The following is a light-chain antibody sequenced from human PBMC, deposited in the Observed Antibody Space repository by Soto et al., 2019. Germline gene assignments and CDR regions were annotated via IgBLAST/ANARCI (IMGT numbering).Light chain of an antibody. CDR1: QSVSSY. CDR2: GAS. V-gene: IGKV3-20*01. Sequence: EIVMTQSPATLSVSPGERATLSCRASQSVSSYLAWYQQKPGQAPRLLIYGASSRATGIPDRFSGSGSGTDFTLTISRLEPEDFAVYYCQQSGSSPRTFGQGTKVDIK. CDR3: QQSGSSPRT. J-gene: IGKJ1*01.